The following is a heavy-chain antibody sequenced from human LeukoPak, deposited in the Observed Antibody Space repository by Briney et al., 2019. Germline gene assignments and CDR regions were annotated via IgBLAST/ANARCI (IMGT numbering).Heavy chain of an antibody. CDR1: GYTFTSYY. CDR2: INPSGDNT. D-gene: IGHD3-10*01. CDR3: ASWLRGVIGAFDI. J-gene: IGHJ3*02. Sequence: ASVKVSCKASGYTFTSYYMYWVRQAPGQGLEWMGIINPSGDNTNYAQKFQGRVTMTRDMSTTTVYMELSSLRSDDTAVYYCASWLRGVIGAFDIWGQGTMVTVSS. V-gene: IGHV1-46*01.